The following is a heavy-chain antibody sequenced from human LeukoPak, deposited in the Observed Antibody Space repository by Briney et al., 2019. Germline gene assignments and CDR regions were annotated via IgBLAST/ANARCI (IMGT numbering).Heavy chain of an antibody. D-gene: IGHD5-18*01. Sequence: GGSLRLSCAASGFTFSSYAMSWVRQAPGKGLEWVSAISGSGDSTYYADSVKGRFTISRDNSKNTLYLQMNSLRAEDTAVYYCAKDRVGKYSYGVFDYWGQGTLVTVSS. CDR3: AKDRVGKYSYGVFDY. V-gene: IGHV3-23*01. CDR1: GFTFSSYA. CDR2: ISGSGDST. J-gene: IGHJ4*02.